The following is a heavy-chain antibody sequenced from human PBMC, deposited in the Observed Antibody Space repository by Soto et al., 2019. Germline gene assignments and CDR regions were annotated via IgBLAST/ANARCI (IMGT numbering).Heavy chain of an antibody. CDR3: ARVGEEYTPYYHYYGMDV. CDR1: GYTFTIYY. Sequence: GASVKVSCKASGYTFTIYYMHWVRQAPGQGLEWMGIINPSGGSTSYAQKFQGRVTMTRDTSTSTVYMELSSLRSEDTAVYYCARVGEEYTPYYHYYGMDVWGQGTTVTVSS. V-gene: IGHV1-46*01. D-gene: IGHD3-16*01. J-gene: IGHJ6*02. CDR2: INPSGGST.